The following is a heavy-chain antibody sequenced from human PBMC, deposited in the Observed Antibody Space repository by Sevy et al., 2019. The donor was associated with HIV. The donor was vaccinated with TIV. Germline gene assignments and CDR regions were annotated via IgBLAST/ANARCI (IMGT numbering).Heavy chain of an antibody. CDR1: GFTFSTYD. J-gene: IGHJ6*02. CDR2: IRYDGSNK. V-gene: IGHV3-30*02. D-gene: IGHD2-8*01. CDR3: ARGRKTTQEWLEELDYYYGMDV. Sequence: GGSLRLSCAASGFTFSTYDMHWVRQAPGKGLEWVAYIRYDGSNKYYGYSVRGRFTISRDNSKSTLYVQLNSLRAEDTAVYYCARGRKTTQEWLEELDYYYGMDVWGQGTSVTVSS.